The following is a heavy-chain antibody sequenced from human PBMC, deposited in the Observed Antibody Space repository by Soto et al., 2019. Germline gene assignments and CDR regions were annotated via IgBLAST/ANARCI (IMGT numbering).Heavy chain of an antibody. D-gene: IGHD4-17*01. CDR3: ARGLVSDYGDTDPNYYGMDV. CDR1: GGSFSGYY. CDR2: INHSGST. V-gene: IGHV4-34*01. Sequence: QVQLQQWGAGLLKPSETLSLTCAVYGGSFSGYYWSWIRQPPGKGREWIGEINHSGSTNYNPSLKSRVTISVDTSKNQFSLKLSSVTAADTAVYYCARGLVSDYGDTDPNYYGMDVWGQGTTVTVSS. J-gene: IGHJ6*02.